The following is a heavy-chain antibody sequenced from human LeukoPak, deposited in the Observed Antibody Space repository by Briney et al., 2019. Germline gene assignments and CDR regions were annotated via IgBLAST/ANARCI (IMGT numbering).Heavy chain of an antibody. J-gene: IGHJ6*02. Sequence: GGSLRLSCAASGFIFSTYGMHWVRQAPGKGLEWVAVIWYDGSQKHYTDSVKGRFTISRDNSKNTLYLQMNSLRAEDTAVYYCAKSVTTDFYYYAMDVWGQGTTVTVSS. CDR2: IWYDGSQK. V-gene: IGHV3-33*06. CDR3: AKSVTTDFYYYAMDV. CDR1: GFIFSTYG. D-gene: IGHD4-17*01.